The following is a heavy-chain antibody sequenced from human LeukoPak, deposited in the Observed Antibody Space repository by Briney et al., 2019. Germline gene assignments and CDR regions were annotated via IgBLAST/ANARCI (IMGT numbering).Heavy chain of an antibody. CDR2: IDSDGSTT. Sequence: PGGSLRLSCAASGFTFSSYGTHWVRQAPGKGLVWVSRIDSDGSTTNYADSVKGRFTISRDNAKNTLYLQMNSLRAEEMAVYYCAREAYCGGDCYYFDYWGQGTLVTVSS. D-gene: IGHD2-21*02. V-gene: IGHV3-74*01. J-gene: IGHJ4*02. CDR3: AREAYCGGDCYYFDY. CDR1: GFTFSSYG.